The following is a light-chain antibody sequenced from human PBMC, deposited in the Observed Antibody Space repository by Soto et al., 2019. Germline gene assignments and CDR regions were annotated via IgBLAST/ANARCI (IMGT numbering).Light chain of an antibody. CDR2: GAS. J-gene: IGKJ2*01. CDR3: QQYNNWPPMT. V-gene: IGKV3-15*01. CDR1: QSVSNH. Sequence: EIVMTQSPVTLSVSPGERATLSCRASQSVSNHLAWYQQKPGQAPRLLIYGASTRATGIPARFSGSGSGTEFTLTISSLQSEDFAVYYCQQYNNWPPMTFGQGTKLEIK.